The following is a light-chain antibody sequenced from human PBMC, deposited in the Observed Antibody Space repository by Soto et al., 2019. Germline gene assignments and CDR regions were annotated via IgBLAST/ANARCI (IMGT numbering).Light chain of an antibody. CDR3: CSYAGTYTGV. Sequence: QSVLTQPRSVSGSPGQSVSISCTGTSSDVGRYGYVSWYQQHPGKAPKLMIYDVSERPSGVPDRFSGSKSGNTASLTISGLQAEDEADYYCCSYAGTYTGVFGTGTKVTV. CDR1: SSDVGRYGY. CDR2: DVS. J-gene: IGLJ1*01. V-gene: IGLV2-11*01.